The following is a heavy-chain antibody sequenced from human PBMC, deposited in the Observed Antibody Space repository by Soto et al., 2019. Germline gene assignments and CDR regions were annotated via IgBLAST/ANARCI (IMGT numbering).Heavy chain of an antibody. Sequence: EVQLVESGGGLVQPGGSLRLSCAASGFTVSSNYMSWVRQAPGKGLEWVSVIYSGGTTYYADSVKGRFTNSRYKSKTTEYFPPITLGSEGTGVYYCARDGDGSDYSCWSGPWCQGTLVIVSS. J-gene: IGHJ5*02. CDR2: IYSGGTT. CDR3: ARDGDGSDYSCWSGP. D-gene: IGHD3-22*01. CDR1: GFTVSSNY. V-gene: IGHV3-66*01.